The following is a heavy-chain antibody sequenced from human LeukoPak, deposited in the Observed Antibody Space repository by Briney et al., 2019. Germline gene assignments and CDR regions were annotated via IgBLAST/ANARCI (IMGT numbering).Heavy chain of an antibody. CDR2: IWHDGSVE. V-gene: IGHV3-33*06. Sequence: GGSLRLSCAASGLTVSTNYMTWVRQAPGEGLEWVAMIWHDGSVEEYADSVKGRFTISRDNSQNTLYLQMNSLRDDDTAVYYCAKEGDQFRGYLDAWGKGTTVTVSS. CDR1: GLTVSTNY. D-gene: IGHD3-16*01. CDR3: AKEGDQFRGYLDA. J-gene: IGHJ6*03.